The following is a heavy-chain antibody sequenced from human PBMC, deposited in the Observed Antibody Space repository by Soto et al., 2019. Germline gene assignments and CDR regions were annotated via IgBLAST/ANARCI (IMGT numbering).Heavy chain of an antibody. J-gene: IGHJ4*02. CDR3: ARDLGTISRSKLAFFVY. CDR2: ISAYNGNT. V-gene: IGHV1-18*01. Sequence: ASVKVSCKASGYTFTSYGISWVRQAPGQGLEWMGWISAYNGNTNYAQKLQGRVTMTTDTSTSTAYMELRSLRSDDTAVYYCARDLGTISRSKLAFFVYWGQGTLVTVS. CDR1: GYTFTSYG. D-gene: IGHD3-9*01.